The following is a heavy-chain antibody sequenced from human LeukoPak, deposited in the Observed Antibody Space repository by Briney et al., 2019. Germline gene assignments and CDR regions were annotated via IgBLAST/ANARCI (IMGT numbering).Heavy chain of an antibody. D-gene: IGHD3-10*01. CDR2: INHSGST. V-gene: IGHV4-34*01. CDR1: GGSFSGYY. Sequence: PSQTLSLTCAVYGGSFSGYYCSWIRQPPGKGLEWIGEINHSGSTNYNPSLKSRVTISVDTSKNQFSLKRSSVTAADTAVYYCAREDHYYGSGSYSWFDPWGQGTLVTVSS. J-gene: IGHJ5*02. CDR3: AREDHYYGSGSYSWFDP.